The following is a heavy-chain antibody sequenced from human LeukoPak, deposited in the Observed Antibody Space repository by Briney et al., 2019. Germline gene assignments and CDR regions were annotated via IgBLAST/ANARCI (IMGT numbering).Heavy chain of an antibody. V-gene: IGHV1-69*05. D-gene: IGHD1-26*01. CDR3: ASRAKGGLDAFDI. CDR1: GYTFTGYY. CDR2: IIPIFGTA. J-gene: IGHJ3*02. Sequence: SVKASCKASGYTFTGYYMHWVRQAPGQGLEWMGRIIPIFGTANYAQKFQGRVTITTDESTSTAYMELSSLRSEDTAVYYCASRAKGGLDAFDIWGQGTMVTVSS.